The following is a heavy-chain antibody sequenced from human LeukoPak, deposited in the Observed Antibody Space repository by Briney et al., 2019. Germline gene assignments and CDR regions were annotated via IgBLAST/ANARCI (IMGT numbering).Heavy chain of an antibody. Sequence: GGCLSLSCAASGVSLSMDWMSWVRQAPGKRLEWVANIKQDGSEKYYVASVKGRFTISRDNAKNSLYLQMNSLRAEDTAVYYCAREVPMYFDYCGQGTLVTVSS. CDR2: IKQDGSEK. CDR3: AREVPMYFDY. D-gene: IGHD1-1*01. J-gene: IGHJ4*02. V-gene: IGHV3-7*01. CDR1: GVSLSMDW.